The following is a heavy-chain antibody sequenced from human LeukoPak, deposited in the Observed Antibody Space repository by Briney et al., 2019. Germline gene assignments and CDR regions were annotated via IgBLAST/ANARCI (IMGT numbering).Heavy chain of an antibody. CDR3: AKKPATIKFPFDI. CDR2: ISSSSSTI. V-gene: IGHV3-48*04. Sequence: QPGGSLRLSCAASGFTFSSYSMNWVRQAPGKGLEWVSFISSSSSTIYYADSVKGRFTISRDNAKNSLYLQMNSLRAEDTAVYYCAKKPATIKFPFDIWGQGTLVTVSP. CDR1: GFTFSSYS. D-gene: IGHD5-24*01. J-gene: IGHJ4*02.